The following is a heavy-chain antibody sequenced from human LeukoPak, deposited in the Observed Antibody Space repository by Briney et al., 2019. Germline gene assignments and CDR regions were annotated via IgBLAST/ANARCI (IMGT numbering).Heavy chain of an antibody. J-gene: IGHJ4*02. CDR2: IHPNSGGT. D-gene: IGHD3-3*01. CDR1: GYTFTGYY. V-gene: IGHV1-2*02. CDR3: ARAPAGGPLRFFDY. Sequence: ASVNVSCKASGYTFTGYYIHWVRQAPGQGLEWMGWIHPNSGGTNFAQKFQGRVTMTRDSSISTAYMEVSSLRSDDTAVYYCARAPAGGPLRFFDYWGQGTLVTVSS.